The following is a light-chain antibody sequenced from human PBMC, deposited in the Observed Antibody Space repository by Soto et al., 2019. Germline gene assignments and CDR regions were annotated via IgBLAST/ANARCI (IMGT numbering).Light chain of an antibody. Sequence: EIVLTQSPGILYLSPGDRATLSCRASQTISSGFLAWYQQKVGQAPRLLIYDASNRATGVPDRFSGSGSGTDFSLTIRRLEPEDFAVYHCQQYSSSPRTFGQGTRLENK. CDR1: QTISSGF. V-gene: IGKV3-20*01. J-gene: IGKJ5*01. CDR2: DAS. CDR3: QQYSSSPRT.